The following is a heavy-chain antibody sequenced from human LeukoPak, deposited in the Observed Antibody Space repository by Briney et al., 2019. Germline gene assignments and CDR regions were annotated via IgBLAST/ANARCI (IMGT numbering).Heavy chain of an antibody. Sequence: GGSLRLSCVASGFSFSDHFMDWVRQAPGKGLEWVGRARDKPNGYTTEYAASVKGRFTISRDESRKSVYLQMSSLKTEDTAVHYCARVGGTVIRGIIVTRLDYWGQGTLVTVSS. CDR2: ARDKPNGYTT. CDR3: ARVGGTVIRGIIVTRLDY. D-gene: IGHD3-10*01. CDR1: GFSFSDHF. J-gene: IGHJ4*02. V-gene: IGHV3-72*01.